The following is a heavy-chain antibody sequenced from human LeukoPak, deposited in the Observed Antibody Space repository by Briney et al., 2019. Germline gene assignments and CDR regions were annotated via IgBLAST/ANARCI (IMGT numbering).Heavy chain of an antibody. CDR1: GASISSYY. CDR2: FDYSGSI. D-gene: IGHD1-1*01. CDR3: AKHGISYTWRFDP. Sequence: PSETLSLTCTVSGASISSYYWNWIRQPPGKGLEWIGYFDYSGSINYNPSLKSRVTISVDTSKNQFYLKRSSVTAADTAVYYCAKHGISYTWRFDPWGQGTLVTVSS. V-gene: IGHV4-59*08. J-gene: IGHJ5*02.